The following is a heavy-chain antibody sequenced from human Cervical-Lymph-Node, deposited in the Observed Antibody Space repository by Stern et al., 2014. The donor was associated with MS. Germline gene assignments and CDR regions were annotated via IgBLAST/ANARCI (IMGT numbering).Heavy chain of an antibody. D-gene: IGHD1-7*01. J-gene: IGHJ4*01. Sequence: VQLVQSGAEVKKPGASVKVSCKASGGTFSSYAISWVRQAPGQGLELMGGIIPIFGPANNAQKSQGRLTIPGDESPRTASMELSSLRSEDTAVYYCASAVGWNFPPYSFDYWGHGTLFTVFS. V-gene: IGHV1-69*01. CDR2: IIPIFGPA. CDR1: GGTFSSYA. CDR3: ASAVGWNFPPYSFDY.